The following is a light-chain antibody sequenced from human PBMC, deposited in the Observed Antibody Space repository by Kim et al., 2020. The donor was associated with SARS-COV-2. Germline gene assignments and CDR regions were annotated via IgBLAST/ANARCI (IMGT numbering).Light chain of an antibody. V-gene: IGLV3-21*04. J-gene: IGLJ1*01. Sequence: SYELTQPPSVSVAPGKTARITCGGNNIGSKSVHWYQQKPGQAPVLAIYYDSDRPSGIPERFSGSNSGNTATLTISRVEAGDEADYYCQVWDSSSYHPYVFGTGTKVTVL. CDR3: QVWDSSSYHPYV. CDR1: NIGSKS. CDR2: YDS.